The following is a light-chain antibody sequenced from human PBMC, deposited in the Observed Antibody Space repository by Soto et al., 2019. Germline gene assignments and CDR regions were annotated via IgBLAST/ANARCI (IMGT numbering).Light chain of an antibody. CDR2: DAS. CDR3: QQYKAYYT. J-gene: IGKJ2*01. Sequence: DIQMTQSPSTLSASVGDRVTITCRASQSVSRWLAWYQQKPGKAPKLLIADASKLESGVPSRFSGSGSGTEFTLSISSLQREDFASYYCQQYKAYYTFGRGTKVDI. CDR1: QSVSRW. V-gene: IGKV1-5*01.